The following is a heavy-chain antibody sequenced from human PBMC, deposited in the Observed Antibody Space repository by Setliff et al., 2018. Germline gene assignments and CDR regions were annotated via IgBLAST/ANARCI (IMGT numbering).Heavy chain of an antibody. V-gene: IGHV3-7*01. CDR2: INQGGGEQ. CDR3: ARDVYDFRTGQADP. J-gene: IGHJ5*02. D-gene: IGHD3-3*01. Sequence: GGSLRLSCAASGFTFSSLWMAWVRQAPGKGLEWVANINQGGGEQFYVDSVRGRFIISRDNAKNSLYLHMSSLRADDTAVYYCARDVYDFRTGQADPWGQGTLVTVSS. CDR1: GFTFSSLW.